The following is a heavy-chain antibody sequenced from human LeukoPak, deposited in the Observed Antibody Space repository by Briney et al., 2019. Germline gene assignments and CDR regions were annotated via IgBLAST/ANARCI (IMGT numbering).Heavy chain of an antibody. J-gene: IGHJ5*02. CDR1: GGSISSSSYY. D-gene: IGHD1-26*01. V-gene: IGHV4-39*01. CDR2: IYYSGST. CDR3: ARGLEWELLQGNWFDP. Sequence: SETLSLTCTGSGGSISSSSYYWGWIRQPPGKGLEWIGSIYYSGSTYYNPSLKSRVTISVDTSKDQFSLKLSSVTAADTAVYYCARGLEWELLQGNWFDPWGQGTLVTVSS.